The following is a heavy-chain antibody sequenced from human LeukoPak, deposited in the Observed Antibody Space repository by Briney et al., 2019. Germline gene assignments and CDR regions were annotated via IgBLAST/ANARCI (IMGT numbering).Heavy chain of an antibody. CDR2: INHDGRET. Sequence: PGGSLRLSCRDSFEWMSWVRQAPGKGLEWVATINHDGRETYYVDSVRGRFTIFRDNAKNSMCLQMTSLRAEDTAVYFCVRGDLDHWGQGTLTTVSS. CDR3: VRGDLDH. J-gene: IGHJ4*02. V-gene: IGHV3-7*03. D-gene: IGHD1-1*01. CDR1: FEW.